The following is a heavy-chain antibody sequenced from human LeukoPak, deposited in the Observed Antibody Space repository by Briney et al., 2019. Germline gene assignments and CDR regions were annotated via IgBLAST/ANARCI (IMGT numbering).Heavy chain of an antibody. CDR3: VRDKDGYNF. J-gene: IGHJ4*02. D-gene: IGHD5-24*01. V-gene: IGHV3-74*01. CDR1: GFTFNTYV. Sequence: GGSLIRPCAASGFTFNTYVMHWVRQAPGKGLVWVARIDTDGKTKTYADSVKGRFTISRDNAKNMLYVQMNSLRAEDTAVYYCVRDKDGYNFWGQGTLVSVSS. CDR2: IDTDGKTK.